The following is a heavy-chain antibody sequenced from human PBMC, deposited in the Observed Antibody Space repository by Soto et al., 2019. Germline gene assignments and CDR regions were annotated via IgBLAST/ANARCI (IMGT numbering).Heavy chain of an antibody. Sequence: QVQLVESGGGLVKPGGSLRLSCAASGFTFSDYYVSWIRQAPGKGLEWVSYISSSSSYTNYADSVKGRFTISRDNAKNSLYLQMNSLRAEDTAVYYCARWGRSGYPGNYWGQGTLVTVSS. D-gene: IGHD5-12*01. CDR1: GFTFSDYY. V-gene: IGHV3-11*06. J-gene: IGHJ4*02. CDR2: ISSSSSYT. CDR3: ARWGRSGYPGNY.